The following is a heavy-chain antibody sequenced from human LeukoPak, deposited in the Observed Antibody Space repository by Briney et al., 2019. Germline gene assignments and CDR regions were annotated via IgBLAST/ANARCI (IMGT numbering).Heavy chain of an antibody. CDR1: GGSISSGGYY. CDR2: IYYSGST. CDR3: ARDTEGPRDYYYYYGMDV. V-gene: IGHV4-31*03. J-gene: IGHJ6*04. Sequence: PSETLSLTCTVSGGSISSGGYYWSWIRQHPGKGLEWIGYIYYSGSTYYNPSLKSRVTISVDTSKNRFSLKLSSVTAADTAVYYCARDTEGPRDYYYYYGMDVWGKGTTVTVSS.